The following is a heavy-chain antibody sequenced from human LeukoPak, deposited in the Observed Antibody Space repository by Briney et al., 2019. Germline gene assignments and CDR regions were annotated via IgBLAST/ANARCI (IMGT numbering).Heavy chain of an antibody. D-gene: IGHD1-26*01. J-gene: IGHJ6*03. CDR3: ARGEVGATTAYYYYYMDV. CDR1: GESFSSYY. V-gene: IGHV4-34*01. Sequence: PSETLSLTCAVYGESFSSYYWTWIRQPPGKGLEWIGEINHSGSTNYNPSLKSRVTISVDTSKNQFSLKLSSVTAADTDVYYCARGEVGATTAYYYYYMDVWGKGTTVTVSS. CDR2: INHSGST.